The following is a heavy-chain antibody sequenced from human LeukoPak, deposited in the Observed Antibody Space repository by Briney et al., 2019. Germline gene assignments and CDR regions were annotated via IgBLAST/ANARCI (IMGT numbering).Heavy chain of an antibody. CDR2: IWYDGSNK. Sequence: PGGSLRLSCAASGFTFSSYGMHWVRQAPGKGLEWVAVIWYDGSNKYYADSVKGRFTISRDNSKNTLYLQMNSLRAEDTAVYYCARDPGGSYSGGFDYWGQGTLVTVSS. CDR1: GFTFSSYG. CDR3: ARDPGGSYSGGFDY. D-gene: IGHD1-26*01. J-gene: IGHJ4*02. V-gene: IGHV3-33*01.